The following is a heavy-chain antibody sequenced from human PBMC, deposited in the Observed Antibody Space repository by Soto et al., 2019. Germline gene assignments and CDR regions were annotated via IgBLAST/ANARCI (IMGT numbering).Heavy chain of an antibody. CDR3: ARVGPWVPYYYDSSPYPFENWFDP. CDR2: IYHGGST. D-gene: IGHD3-22*01. J-gene: IGHJ5*02. V-gene: IGHV4-38-2*02. Sequence: PSVTLPLTCSVSGYSISSGYYWVWLRQPSGKGLEWFGSIYHGGSTYYNPSLNSRVTLSIDMTNNHVSLILNSVTAADTAVYYCARVGPWVPYYYDSSPYPFENWFDPWGQGTLVTVSS. CDR1: GYSISSGYY.